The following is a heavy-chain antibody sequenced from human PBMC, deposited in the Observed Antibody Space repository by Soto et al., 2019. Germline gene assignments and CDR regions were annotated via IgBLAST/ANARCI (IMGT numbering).Heavy chain of an antibody. J-gene: IGHJ4*02. CDR1: GFTVDDYA. D-gene: IGHD4-17*01. Sequence: EVQLVESGGGLVQPGRSLRLSCAASGFTVDDYAMHWVRQAPGKGLEWVSGISWNSETIDYADSVKGRFTISRDNAKSPLFLQMNRLRPDDTALYYCAKDMKWGGMTTIHYFDSWGQGTLVTVSS. V-gene: IGHV3-9*01. CDR2: ISWNSETI. CDR3: AKDMKWGGMTTIHYFDS.